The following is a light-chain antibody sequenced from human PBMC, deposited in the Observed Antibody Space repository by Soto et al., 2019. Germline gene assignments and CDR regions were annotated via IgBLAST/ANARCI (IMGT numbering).Light chain of an antibody. Sequence: DVVMTQSPLSLPVTLGQPASISCRSSQSLVYSDGNTYLNWFQQRPGQSPRRLIYKVSNRDSGVPDRISGRGSGTDFTLRISRVEAEDVGVYYCMQTNTGLTFGGGTKVEIK. J-gene: IGKJ4*01. CDR2: KVS. V-gene: IGKV2-30*01. CDR3: MQTNTGLT. CDR1: QSLVYSDGNTY.